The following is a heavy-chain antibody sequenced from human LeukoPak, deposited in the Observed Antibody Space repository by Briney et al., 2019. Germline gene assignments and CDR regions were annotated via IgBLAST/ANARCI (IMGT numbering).Heavy chain of an antibody. CDR1: GYSISSGYY. J-gene: IGHJ3*02. CDR2: IYHSGST. D-gene: IGHD2-15*01. Sequence: SETLSLTCAVSGYSISSGYYWGWIRQPPGKGVEWIGSIYHSGSTYYNPSLKSRVTISVDTSKNQFSLKLSSVTAADTAVYYCARLSQDTWDAFDIWGQGTMVTVSS. V-gene: IGHV4-38-2*01. CDR3: ARLSQDTWDAFDI.